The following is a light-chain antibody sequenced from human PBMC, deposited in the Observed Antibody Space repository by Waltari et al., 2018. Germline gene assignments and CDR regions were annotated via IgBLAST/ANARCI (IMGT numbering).Light chain of an antibody. J-gene: IGKJ2*01. CDR3: QLFGSSPLYS. CDR1: QSVNSRY. CDR2: GTS. Sequence: ETVLTQSPDTLSLSPGERASLSSRASQSVNSRYLAWYQQQPGQAPRLHIYGTSTRATGIPDRFSASGSETDFTLTISRLEPEDFAVYYCQLFGSSPLYSFGQGTKLEI. V-gene: IGKV3-20*01.